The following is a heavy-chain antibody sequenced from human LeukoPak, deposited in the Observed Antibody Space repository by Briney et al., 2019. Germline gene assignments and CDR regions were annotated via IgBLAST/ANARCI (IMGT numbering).Heavy chain of an antibody. J-gene: IGHJ4*02. D-gene: IGHD3-22*01. CDR3: AKVPDSSGPYWYYFDY. CDR2: ISGSGGST. CDR1: GFTFSSYA. Sequence: PGGSLRLSCAASGFTFSSYAMSWARQAPGKGLEWVSAISGSGGSTYYADSVKGRFTISRDNSKNTLYLQMNSLRAEDTAVYYCAKVPDSSGPYWYYFDYWGQGTLVTVSS. V-gene: IGHV3-23*01.